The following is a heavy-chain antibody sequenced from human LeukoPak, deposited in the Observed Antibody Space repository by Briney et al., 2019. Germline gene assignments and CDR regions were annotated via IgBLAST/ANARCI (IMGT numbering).Heavy chain of an antibody. Sequence: SETLSLTCAVSGGSFSGYYWSWIRQPPGKGLEWIGETNHSGSSNYNPSLKSRVTISVDTSKNQFSLKLNSMTAADTAVYYCARGREIGYQLPLDYWGQGTLVTVSS. D-gene: IGHD2-2*01. V-gene: IGHV4-34*01. CDR2: TNHSGSS. J-gene: IGHJ4*02. CDR3: ARGREIGYQLPLDY. CDR1: GGSFSGYY.